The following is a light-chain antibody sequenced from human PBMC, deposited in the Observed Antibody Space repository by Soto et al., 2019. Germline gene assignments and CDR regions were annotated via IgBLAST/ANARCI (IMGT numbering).Light chain of an antibody. Sequence: DIQMTQSPSTLSASVGDRVTITCRASQSISCWLAWYQQKPGKAPKLLIYKASSLDSGVPSRFSGSGSGTEFTLTISSLQPDDFATYYCQQYNSYWTFGQGTKVEIK. V-gene: IGKV1-5*03. J-gene: IGKJ1*01. CDR3: QQYNSYWT. CDR1: QSISCW. CDR2: KAS.